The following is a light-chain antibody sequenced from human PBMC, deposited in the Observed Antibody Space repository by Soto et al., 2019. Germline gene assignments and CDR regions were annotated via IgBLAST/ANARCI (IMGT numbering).Light chain of an antibody. CDR2: KAS. J-gene: IGKJ4*01. Sequence: DIQMTQSPSTLSASVGDRVTITCRASQSISSWLAWYQQKPGKAPNLLIYKASSLESGVPSSFSGSGSGTEFTLTISSLQPDDFATYYCQQYNSYPLTCGGGTKVEIK. V-gene: IGKV1-5*03. CDR1: QSISSW. CDR3: QQYNSYPLT.